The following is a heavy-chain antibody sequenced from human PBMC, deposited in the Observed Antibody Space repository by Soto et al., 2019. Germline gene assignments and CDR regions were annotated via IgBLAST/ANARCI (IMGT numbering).Heavy chain of an antibody. CDR3: AKIPTGSGSSKFDY. Sequence: GGSLRLSCAASGFTFITYAMNFVRHAPGKGLEWISAISGSGSFTHYADSVRGRFTISRDNSQNQLYLQMNNLRGDDTAMYYCAKIPTGSGSSKFDYWGQGIQVTVSS. J-gene: IGHJ4*02. V-gene: IGHV3-23*01. CDR2: ISGSGSFT. CDR1: GFTFITYA. D-gene: IGHD3-10*01.